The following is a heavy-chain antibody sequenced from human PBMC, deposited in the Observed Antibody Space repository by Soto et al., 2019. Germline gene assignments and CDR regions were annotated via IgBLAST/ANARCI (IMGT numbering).Heavy chain of an antibody. D-gene: IGHD3-16*01. J-gene: IGHJ4*02. Sequence: EVQLLESGGGLVQPGGSLRLSCAASGFTFSNYAMSWIRQAPGKGLEWVSTFGITGGNTYYADSVKGRFTISRDNSKSTLYLQMDSLTAEDTAIYYCAKNGGRSSRGADIWGQGTLVTVSS. CDR1: GFTFSNYA. V-gene: IGHV3-23*01. CDR2: FGITGGNT. CDR3: AKNGGRSSRGADI.